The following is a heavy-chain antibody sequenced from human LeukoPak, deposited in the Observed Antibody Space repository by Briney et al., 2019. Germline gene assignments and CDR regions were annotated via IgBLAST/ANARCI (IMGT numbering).Heavy chain of an antibody. CDR3: ARDWADFWSGYPFDY. J-gene: IGHJ4*02. V-gene: IGHV3-21*01. Sequence: GGSLRLSCAASGFTFSSYIMNWVRQAPGKGLEWVSSISSSSSYIYYADSVKGRFTISRDNAKNSLYLQMNSLRAEDTAVYYCARDWADFWSGYPFDYWGQGTLVTVSS. D-gene: IGHD3-3*01. CDR2: ISSSSSYI. CDR1: GFTFSSYI.